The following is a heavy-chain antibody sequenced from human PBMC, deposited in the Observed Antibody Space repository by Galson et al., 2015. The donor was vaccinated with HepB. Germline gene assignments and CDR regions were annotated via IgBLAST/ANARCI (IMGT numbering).Heavy chain of an antibody. CDR1: GFTFSSYG. Sequence: SLRLSCAASGFTFSSYGMHWVRQAPGKGLEWVAVISYDGSNKYYADSVKGRFTISRDNSKNTLYLQMNSLRAEDTAVYYCAKAPSPLLRYFDWLLYGAFEIWGQGTMVTVSS. CDR2: ISYDGSNK. CDR3: AKAPSPLLRYFDWLLYGAFEI. V-gene: IGHV3-30*18. J-gene: IGHJ3*02. D-gene: IGHD3-9*01.